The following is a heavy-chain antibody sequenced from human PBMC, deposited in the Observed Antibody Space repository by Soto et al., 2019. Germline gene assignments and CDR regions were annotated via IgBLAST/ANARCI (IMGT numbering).Heavy chain of an antibody. Sequence: PSETLSLTCTASGGSTSSSTYSWGWIRQPPGKGLEWIGSIYNSGVDYNPSLKSRVTISVDTSKTQFSLRLTSVTAADTALYYCARHPTGLTNWIDPWGQGIMVTGSS. CDR1: GGSTSSSTYS. D-gene: IGHD2-15*01. J-gene: IGHJ5*02. V-gene: IGHV4-39*01. CDR3: ARHPTGLTNWIDP. CDR2: IYNSGV.